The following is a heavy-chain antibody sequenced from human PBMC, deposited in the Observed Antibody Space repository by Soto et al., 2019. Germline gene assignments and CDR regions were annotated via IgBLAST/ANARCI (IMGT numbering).Heavy chain of an antibody. CDR3: ARSVPYSSVDY. D-gene: IGHD4-4*01. CDR2: IYHSGST. J-gene: IGHJ4*02. CDR1: GGSISSSNW. Sequence: SETLSLTCAVSGGSISSSNWWSWVRQPPGKGLEWIGEIYHSGSTNYNPSLKSRVTMTTDTSTSTAYMELRSLRSDDTAVYYCARSVPYSSVDYWGQGALVTVSS. V-gene: IGHV4-4*02.